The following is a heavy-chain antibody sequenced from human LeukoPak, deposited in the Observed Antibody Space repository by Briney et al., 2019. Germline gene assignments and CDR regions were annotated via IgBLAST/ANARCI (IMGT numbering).Heavy chain of an antibody. J-gene: IGHJ4*02. V-gene: IGHV4-34*01. Sequence: PSETLSLTCAVYGGSFSGYYWSWIRQPPGKGLGWIGEINHSGSTNYNPSLKSRVTISVDTSKNQFSLKLSSVTAADTAVYYCARRSSSWYYYFDYWGQGTLVTVSS. CDR3: ARRSSSWYYYFDY. CDR2: INHSGST. D-gene: IGHD6-13*01. CDR1: GGSFSGYY.